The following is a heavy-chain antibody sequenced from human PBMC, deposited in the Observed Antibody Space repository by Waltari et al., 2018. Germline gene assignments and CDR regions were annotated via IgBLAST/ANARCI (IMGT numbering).Heavy chain of an antibody. CDR3: ARRGGYCSGGSCFTYAFHI. J-gene: IGHJ3*02. V-gene: IGHV4-39*01. D-gene: IGHD2-15*01. Sequence: QLQLQESGPGLVKPSETLSLTCTVSGGSISSSSYYWGWIRQPPRKGLEWIGSIYYSWSTYSLPSLKSRDTISVDTSTNQFSLKLSSVTAADTAVYYCARRGGYCSGGSCFTYAFHIWGQGTMVTVSS. CDR1: GGSISSSSYY. CDR2: IYYSWST.